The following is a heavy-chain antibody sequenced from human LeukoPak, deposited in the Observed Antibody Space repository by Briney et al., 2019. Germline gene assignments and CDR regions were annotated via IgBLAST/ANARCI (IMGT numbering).Heavy chain of an antibody. J-gene: IGHJ4*02. Sequence: ASVKVSCKASGHTFTGYYMHWVRQAPGQGLEWMGWINANSGGTNYAQKFQGRVTMTRDTSISTAYMELSRLRSDDTAVYYCARSLVGATSLGYWGQGTLVTVSS. CDR2: INANSGGT. V-gene: IGHV1-2*02. CDR1: GHTFTGYY. D-gene: IGHD1-26*01. CDR3: ARSLVGATSLGY.